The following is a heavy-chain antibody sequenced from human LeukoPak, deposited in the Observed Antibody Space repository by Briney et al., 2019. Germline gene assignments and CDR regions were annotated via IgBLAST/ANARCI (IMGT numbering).Heavy chain of an antibody. CDR2: IYPGDSDT. D-gene: IGHD2-2*01. J-gene: IGHJ6*03. CDR3: ARLTAAMFSGYYYMDV. V-gene: IGHV5-51*01. Sequence: GESLKISCKGSGYSFTSYWIGWGRQMPGKSLGWMGVIYPGDSDTRYSPSFQGQVTISADKSISTAYLQWSSLKASDTAMYYCARLTAAMFSGYYYMDVWGKGTTVTVSS. CDR1: GYSFTSYW.